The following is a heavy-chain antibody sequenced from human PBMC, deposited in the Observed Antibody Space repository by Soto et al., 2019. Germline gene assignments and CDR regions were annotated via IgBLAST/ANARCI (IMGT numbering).Heavy chain of an antibody. Sequence: SETLSLTCTVSGGSVSSGSYYWSWIRQPPGKGLEWIGYIYYSGSTNYNPPLKSRVTISVDTSKNQFSLKLSSVTAADTAVYYCARDSLKYSGYDFYYYYYGMDVWGQGTTVTVSS. CDR1: GGSVSSGSYY. J-gene: IGHJ6*02. D-gene: IGHD5-12*01. CDR2: IYYSGST. V-gene: IGHV4-61*01. CDR3: ARDSLKYSGYDFYYYYYGMDV.